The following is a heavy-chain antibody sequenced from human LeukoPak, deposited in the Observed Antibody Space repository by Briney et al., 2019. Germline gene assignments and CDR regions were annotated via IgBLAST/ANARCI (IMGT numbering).Heavy chain of an antibody. CDR1: GFTFDDYG. J-gene: IGHJ4*02. V-gene: IGHV3-20*04. Sequence: GGSLRLSCAASGFTFDDYGMSWVRQAPGKGLEWVSGNRNGGSTGYADSVKGRFTISRDNAKNSLYLQMNSLRAEDTVLYYCVRGFRGGPFDYWGQGTLVTVSS. CDR2: NRNGGST. D-gene: IGHD3-10*01. CDR3: VRGFRGGPFDY.